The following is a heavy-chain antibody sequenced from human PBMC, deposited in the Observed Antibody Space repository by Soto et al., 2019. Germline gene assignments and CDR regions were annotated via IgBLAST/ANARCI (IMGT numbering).Heavy chain of an antibody. D-gene: IGHD5-18*01. CDR1: GFTFEDYG. Sequence: EVQLVESGGGWVQPGRSLRLSCAVSGFTFEDYGMDWVRQVPGKGLEWVAGISWNSGTTGYADSVKGRLTISRDNGKNSLYLQMNSLRAEDTGLYYCVKEGSYGLLEENYYGMSAWGQGTTVTVSS. CDR3: VKEGSYGLLEENYYGMSA. J-gene: IGHJ6*01. V-gene: IGHV3-9*01. CDR2: ISWNSGTT.